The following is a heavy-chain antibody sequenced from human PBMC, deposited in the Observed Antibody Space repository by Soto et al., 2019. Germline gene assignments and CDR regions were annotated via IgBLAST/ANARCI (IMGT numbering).Heavy chain of an antibody. J-gene: IGHJ4*02. CDR3: AKQRGMITFGGVIVIPGLFDY. CDR1: GFTFSSFA. D-gene: IGHD3-16*02. Sequence: GGSLRLSCAASGFTFSSFAMSWVRQAPGKGLEWVSAISGSGGSTYYADSVKGRLTISRDNSKNTLYLQMNSLGAEDTAIYYCAKQRGMITFGGVIVIPGLFDYWGQGTLVTVSS. V-gene: IGHV3-23*01. CDR2: ISGSGGST.